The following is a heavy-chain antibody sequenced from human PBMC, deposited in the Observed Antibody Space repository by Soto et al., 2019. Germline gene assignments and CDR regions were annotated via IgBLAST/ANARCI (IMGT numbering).Heavy chain of an antibody. Sequence: SETLSLTCTVSGGSISSYYWSWIRQPAGKGLEWIGRIYTSGSTNYNPSLKSRVTMSVDTSKNQFSLKLSSVTAADTAVYYCARGWSPPLYYYDSSGYYSSWGQGTLVAVSS. CDR2: IYTSGST. CDR1: GGSISSYY. D-gene: IGHD3-22*01. J-gene: IGHJ5*02. CDR3: ARGWSPPLYYYDSSGYYSS. V-gene: IGHV4-4*07.